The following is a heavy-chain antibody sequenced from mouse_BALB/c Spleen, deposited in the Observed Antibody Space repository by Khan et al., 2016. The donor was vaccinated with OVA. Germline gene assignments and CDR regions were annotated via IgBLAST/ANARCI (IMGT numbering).Heavy chain of an antibody. CDR1: GFTFSAYG. J-gene: IGHJ3*01. CDR3: TRLAYYYNSEGFAY. D-gene: IGHD1-1*02. V-gene: IGHV5-6*01. Sequence: EGQVVESGGDLVKPGGSLKLSCAASGFTFSAYGMSLFCQTPDKRLEWVATISSGGSYTYYVDSVKGRFTISRAHVKRTLYMQMSSMKSDDTAMYYCTRLAYYYNSEGFAYWGQWTLVTDTA. CDR2: ISSGGSYT.